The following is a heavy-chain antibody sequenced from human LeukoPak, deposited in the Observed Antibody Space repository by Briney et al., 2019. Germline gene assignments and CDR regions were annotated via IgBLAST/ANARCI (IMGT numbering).Heavy chain of an antibody. CDR1: GFTFSSYS. CDR3: ATDIVGAPGY. CDR2: ISSSSSYI. Sequence: GGSLRLSCAGSGFTFSSYSMNWVRQAPGKGLEWVSSISSSSSYIYYADSVKGRFTISRDNAKNSLYLQMNSLRAEDTAVYYCATDIVGAPGYWGQGTLVTVSS. D-gene: IGHD1-26*01. V-gene: IGHV3-21*01. J-gene: IGHJ4*02.